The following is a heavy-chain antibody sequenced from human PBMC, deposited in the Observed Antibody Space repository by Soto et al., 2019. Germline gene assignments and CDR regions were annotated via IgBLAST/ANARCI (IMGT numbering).Heavy chain of an antibody. CDR3: AKDSHWGIISPTHDH. J-gene: IGHJ4*02. Sequence: GAVRLSCEASGLTFSSSARSWVRQDPGKGLEWVSAISGSGGSTYYIASVRGRFTISRDNSKNTLFPQMNSLRAEDTAIYYCAKDSHWGIISPTHDHLGQGTLVTVSS. D-gene: IGHD3-16*01. CDR2: ISGSGGST. CDR1: GLTFSSSA. V-gene: IGHV3-23*01.